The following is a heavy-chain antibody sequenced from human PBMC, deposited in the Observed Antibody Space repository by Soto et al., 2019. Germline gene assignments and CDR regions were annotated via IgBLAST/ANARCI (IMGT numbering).Heavy chain of an antibody. Sequence: SGPTLVNPTQTLTLTCTFSGFSLSTDGMRVSWIRQPPGKALEWLARIDWDDDKFYSTSLRTRLTISKDTSKNQVVLTMTNMDPVDTATYYCARSIRGPRRFNGMDVWGQGTTVTVSS. J-gene: IGHJ6*02. V-gene: IGHV2-70*04. CDR3: ARSIRGPRRFNGMDV. CDR1: GFSLSTDGMR. CDR2: IDWDDDK. D-gene: IGHD1-20*01.